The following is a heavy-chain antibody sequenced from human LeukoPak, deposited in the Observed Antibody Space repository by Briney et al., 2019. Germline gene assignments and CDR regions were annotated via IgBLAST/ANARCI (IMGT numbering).Heavy chain of an antibody. D-gene: IGHD3-16*02. CDR3: ARDPSNTSGRYTYFDY. CDR1: GYTFTSHG. V-gene: IGHV1-18*01. J-gene: IGHJ4*02. CDR2: ISGFNGET. Sequence: GASVKVSCKPYGYTFTSHGISWVRQAPGQGLEWMGWISGFNGETHYAQNLQGRVTMTTDTSTSTAYMELRSLRSDDTAVYYCARDPSNTSGRYTYFDYWGQGILVTVSS.